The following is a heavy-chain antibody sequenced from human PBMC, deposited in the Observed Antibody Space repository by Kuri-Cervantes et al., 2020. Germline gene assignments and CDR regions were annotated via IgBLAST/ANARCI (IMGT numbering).Heavy chain of an antibody. CDR3: ARHGEWFDY. CDR2: IYYSGST. CDR1: GGSISSSSYY. J-gene: IGHJ4*02. V-gene: IGHV4-61*01. D-gene: IGHD3-10*01. Sequence: SETLSLTCTASGGSISSSSYYWSWIRQPPGKGLEWIGYIYYSGSTNYNPSLKSRVTISVDTSKNQFSLKLSSVTAADTAVYYCARHGEWFDYWGQGTLVTVSS.